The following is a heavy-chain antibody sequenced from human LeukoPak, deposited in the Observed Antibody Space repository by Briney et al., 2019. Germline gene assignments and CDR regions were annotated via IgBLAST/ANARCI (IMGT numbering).Heavy chain of an antibody. J-gene: IGHJ5*02. CDR3: AKDIVTSQNWFDP. D-gene: IGHD2/OR15-2a*01. CDR2: IRYDGSNK. Sequence: PGGSLRLSCAASGFTFSSYGMHWVRQAPGKGLEWVAFIRYDGSNKYYADSVKGLFTISRDNSKNTLYLQMNSLRAEDTAVYYCAKDIVTSQNWFDPWGQGTLVTVSS. V-gene: IGHV3-30*02. CDR1: GFTFSSYG.